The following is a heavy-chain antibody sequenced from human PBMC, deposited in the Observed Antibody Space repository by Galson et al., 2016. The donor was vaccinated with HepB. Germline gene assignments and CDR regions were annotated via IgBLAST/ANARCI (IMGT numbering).Heavy chain of an antibody. CDR1: GFTVSNNY. D-gene: IGHD3-10*01. CDR2: IYSGGAT. J-gene: IGHJ6*02. Sequence: SLRLSCAASGFTVSNNYMSWVRQAPGKGLEWVSVIYSGGATKYADSVNGRFTISRDDSKNTLYLQMDNLRAEDTALYYCASAPSRGVWGQGTTVTVSS. CDR3: ASAPSRGV. V-gene: IGHV3-66*01.